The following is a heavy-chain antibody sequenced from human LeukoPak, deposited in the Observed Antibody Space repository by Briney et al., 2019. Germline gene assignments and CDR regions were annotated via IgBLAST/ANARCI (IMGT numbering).Heavy chain of an antibody. CDR1: GYTFTSYD. CDR2: MNPNSGNT. V-gene: IGHV1-8*03. J-gene: IGHJ3*02. D-gene: IGHD5-18*01. Sequence: ASVKVSCKASGYTFTSYDINWVRQATGQGLEWMGWMNPNSGNTGYAQKFQGRITITRNTSISTAYMELSSLRSEDTAVYYCARPLSTGYSYGDAFDIWGQGTMVTVSS. CDR3: ARPLSTGYSYGDAFDI.